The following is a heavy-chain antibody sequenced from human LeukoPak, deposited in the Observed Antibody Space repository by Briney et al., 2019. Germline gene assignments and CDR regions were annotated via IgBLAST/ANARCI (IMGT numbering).Heavy chain of an antibody. Sequence: SETLSLTCAVYGGSFSGYYWSWIRQPPGKGLEWIGEINHSGSTNYNPSLKSRVTISVDTSKNQFSLKLSSVTAADTAVYYCARGDIVVVPATNYYYYYGMDVWGQGTTVTVSS. J-gene: IGHJ6*02. CDR3: ARGDIVVVPATNYYYYYGMDV. D-gene: IGHD2-2*01. CDR1: GGSFSGYY. V-gene: IGHV4-34*01. CDR2: INHSGST.